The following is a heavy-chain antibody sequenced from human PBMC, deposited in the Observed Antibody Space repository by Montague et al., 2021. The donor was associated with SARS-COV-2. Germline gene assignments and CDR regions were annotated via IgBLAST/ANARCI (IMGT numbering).Heavy chain of an antibody. V-gene: IGHV4-4*07. D-gene: IGHD1-14*01. Sequence: SETLSLTCTVSGGSINSYLWSWIRQPAGKRLEWIGHILNNGITKYNPSLNSRVTMSQDTSKNQLYLNLYSVTAADTAVYFCAIRLPEPLGFDIWGQGTKVTVSS. CDR2: ILNNGIT. CDR3: AIRLPEPLGFDI. CDR1: GGSINSYL. J-gene: IGHJ3*02.